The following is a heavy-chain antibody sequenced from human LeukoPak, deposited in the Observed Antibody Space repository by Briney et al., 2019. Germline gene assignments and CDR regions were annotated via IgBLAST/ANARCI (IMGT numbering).Heavy chain of an antibody. CDR3: ARLEYYDFWSGYRHNWFDP. CDR2: IYTSGST. D-gene: IGHD3-3*01. V-gene: IGHV4-4*07. CDR1: GGSISSYY. Sequence: PSETLSLTCTVSGGSISSYYWSWIRQPAGKGLEWIGRIYTSGSTNYNPSLKSRVTMSVDTSRNQFSLKLSSVTAADTAVYYCARLEYYDFWSGYRHNWFDPWGQGTLVTVSS. J-gene: IGHJ5*02.